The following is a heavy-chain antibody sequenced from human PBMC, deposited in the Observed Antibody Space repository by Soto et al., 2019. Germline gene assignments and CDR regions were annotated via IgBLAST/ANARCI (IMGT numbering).Heavy chain of an antibody. CDR3: ARELDPYYGGNSLSLDY. Sequence: ASVKVSCKASGYTFTGYYMHWVRQAPGQGLEWMGWINANSGDTSYAQKFQGWVTMTRDTSISTAYMELSRLKSDDTAVYFCARELDPYYGGNSLSLDYWGQGTQVTVSS. CDR1: GYTFTGYY. J-gene: IGHJ4*02. V-gene: IGHV1-2*04. D-gene: IGHD4-17*01. CDR2: INANSGDT.